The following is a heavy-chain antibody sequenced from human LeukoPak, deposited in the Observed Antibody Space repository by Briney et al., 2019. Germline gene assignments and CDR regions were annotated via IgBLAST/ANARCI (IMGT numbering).Heavy chain of an antibody. CDR2: ESYDGSNK. V-gene: IGHV3-30*03. J-gene: IGHJ4*02. Sequence: PGGSLRLSCAASGLTFSSYGMHWVRQAPGKGLEWVAVESYDGSNKHYADSVKGRFTISRDNSKNALYLQMNSLRVEDTAVYYCAIDPNWGTHSWGQGVLVTVSS. CDR1: GLTFSSYG. CDR3: AIDPNWGTHS. D-gene: IGHD7-27*01.